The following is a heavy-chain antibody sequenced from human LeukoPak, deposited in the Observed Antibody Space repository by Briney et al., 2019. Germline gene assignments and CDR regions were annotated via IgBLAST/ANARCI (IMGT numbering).Heavy chain of an antibody. V-gene: IGHV3-20*01. CDR2: INWNGGST. J-gene: IGHJ5*02. CDR1: GFTFDDYG. Sequence: PGGSLRLSCAASGFTFDDYGMSWVRQAPGKGLEWVSGINWNGGSTGYADSVKGRFTISRDNAKNPLYLQMDSLRAEDTALYHCARIQGLVGAITGRFDPWGQGTLVTVSS. D-gene: IGHD1-26*01. CDR3: ARIQGLVGAITGRFDP.